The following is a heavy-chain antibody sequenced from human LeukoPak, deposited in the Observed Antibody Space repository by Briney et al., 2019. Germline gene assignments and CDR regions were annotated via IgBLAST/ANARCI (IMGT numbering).Heavy chain of an antibody. CDR3: ARVNSSSRRWFDP. D-gene: IGHD6-13*01. CDR2: IYHGGST. Sequence: SETLSLTCAVYGGSFSGYYWSWIRQPPGKGLDWIGEIYHGGSTNYNPSLKSRVTVSVDTSKNEFSLKLSSVTAADTAVYYCARVNSSSRRWFDPWGQGTLVTVSS. CDR1: GGSFSGYY. J-gene: IGHJ5*02. V-gene: IGHV4-34*01.